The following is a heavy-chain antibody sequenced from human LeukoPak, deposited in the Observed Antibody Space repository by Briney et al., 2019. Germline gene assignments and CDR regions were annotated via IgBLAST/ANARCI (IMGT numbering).Heavy chain of an antibody. V-gene: IGHV4-39*07. CDR3: ARDYRVYSYGPLFNGFDY. Sequence: PSETLSLTCTVSGGSISSSAYHWGWIRQPPGEGLEWVGSIHYSGSSYYNLSLKSRVTISVDTSKNQFSLKLSSVTAADTAVYYCARDYRVYSYGPLFNGFDYWGQGTLVTVSS. CDR2: IHYSGSS. CDR1: GGSISSSAYH. J-gene: IGHJ4*02. D-gene: IGHD5-18*01.